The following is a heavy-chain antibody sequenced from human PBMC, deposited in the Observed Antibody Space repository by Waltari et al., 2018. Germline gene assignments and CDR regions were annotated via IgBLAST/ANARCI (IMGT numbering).Heavy chain of an antibody. V-gene: IGHV6-1*01. CDR3: ARGGVVPALGFDY. CDR2: TYYRCKWYN. Sequence: QVQLQQSGPGLVKPSQTLSLTCAISGDSVSSNSAAWNWIRQSPSRGLEWLGRTYYRCKWYNDYSVSVQIRITSNPDTSKNQFSLQLNSVTPEDTAVYDCARGGVVPALGFDYWGQGTLVTVSS. CDR1: GDSVSSNSAA. J-gene: IGHJ4*02. D-gene: IGHD2-2*01.